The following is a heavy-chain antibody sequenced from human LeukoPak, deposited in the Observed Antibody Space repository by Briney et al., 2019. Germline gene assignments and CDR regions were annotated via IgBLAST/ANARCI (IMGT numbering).Heavy chain of an antibody. D-gene: IGHD3-22*01. J-gene: IGHJ1*01. CDR3: ARDSVPMIVVVIADPEYFQH. CDR2: INANTGNP. V-gene: IGHV7-4-1*02. Sequence: ASVKVSCKASGYIFTDYYIHWVRQAPGQGLEWMGWINANTGNPTYAQGFTGRFVFSLDTSVSTAYLQISSLKAEDTAVYYCARDSVPMIVVVIADPEYFQHWGQGTLVTVSS. CDR1: GYIFTDYY.